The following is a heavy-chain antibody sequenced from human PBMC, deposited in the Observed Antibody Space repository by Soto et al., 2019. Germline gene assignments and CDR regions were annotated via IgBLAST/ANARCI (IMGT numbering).Heavy chain of an antibody. D-gene: IGHD1-1*01. Sequence: GASVKVSCKASGGTFSSYTISWVRQAPGQGLEWMGRIIPILGIANYAQKFQGRVTITGDKSTSTAYMELSSLRSEDMAVYYCARDGMGMDVWGQGTTVTVSS. CDR3: ARDGMGMDV. V-gene: IGHV1-69*04. CDR2: IIPILGIA. J-gene: IGHJ6*02. CDR1: GGTFSSYT.